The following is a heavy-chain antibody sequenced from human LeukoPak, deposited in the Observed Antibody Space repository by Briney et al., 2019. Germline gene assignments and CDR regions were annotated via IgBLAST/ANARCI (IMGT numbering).Heavy chain of an antibody. Sequence: GGSLRLSCAASGFAFSSFEMNWVRQAPGKGLERLSYISSSGSTIYYADSVKGRFTISRDNAKNSLYLQMNSLRSEDTAVYYCARDYYDSSGRFDYWGQGTLVTVSS. D-gene: IGHD3-22*01. J-gene: IGHJ4*02. CDR1: GFAFSSFE. CDR3: ARDYYDSSGRFDY. CDR2: ISSSGSTI. V-gene: IGHV3-48*03.